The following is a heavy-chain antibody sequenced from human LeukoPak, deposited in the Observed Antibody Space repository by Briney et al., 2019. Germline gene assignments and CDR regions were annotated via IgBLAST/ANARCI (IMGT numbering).Heavy chain of an antibody. V-gene: IGHV3-30*03. CDR1: GFTFSSYG. Sequence: GGSLRLSCAASGFTFSSYGMHWVRQAPGKGLEWVAVISYDGSNKYYADSVKGRFTISRDNSKNTLYLQMNSLRAEDTAVYYCAIIAVAGTVNYWGQGTLVTVSS. D-gene: IGHD6-19*01. CDR3: AIIAVAGTVNY. J-gene: IGHJ4*02. CDR2: ISYDGSNK.